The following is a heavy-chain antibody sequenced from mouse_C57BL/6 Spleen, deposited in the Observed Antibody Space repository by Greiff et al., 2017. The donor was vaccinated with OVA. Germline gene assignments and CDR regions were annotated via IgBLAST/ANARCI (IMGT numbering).Heavy chain of an antibody. CDR3: ARDWGGYDY. V-gene: IGHV5-16*01. Sequence: EVKLMESEGGLVQPGSSMKLSCTASGFTFSDYYMAWVRQVPEKGLEWVANINYDGSSTYYLDSLKSRFIISRDNAKNILYLQMSSLKSEDTATYYCARDWGGYDYWGQGTTLTVSS. CDR2: INYDGSST. CDR1: GFTFSDYY. J-gene: IGHJ2*01. D-gene: IGHD2-2*01.